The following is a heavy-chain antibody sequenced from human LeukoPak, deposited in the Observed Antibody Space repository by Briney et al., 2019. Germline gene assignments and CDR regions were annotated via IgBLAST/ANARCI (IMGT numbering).Heavy chain of an antibody. CDR2: IIPILGIA. J-gene: IGHJ1*01. D-gene: IGHD2-15*01. V-gene: IGHV1-69*04. Sequence: GASVKVSCKASGGTFSSYAISWVRQAPGQGLEWMGRIIPILGIANYAQKFQGRVTITADKSTSTAYMELSSLRSEDTAVYYCARAWRGYCSGGSCPSPEYFQHWGQGTLVTVSS. CDR3: ARAWRGYCSGGSCPSPEYFQH. CDR1: GGTFSSYA.